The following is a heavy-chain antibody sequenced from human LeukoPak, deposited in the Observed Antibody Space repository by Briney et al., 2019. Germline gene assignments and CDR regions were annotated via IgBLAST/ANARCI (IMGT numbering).Heavy chain of an antibody. V-gene: IGHV4-59*01. CDR3: ATGYSSTWSYFDY. D-gene: IGHD6-13*01. CDR2: IYHSGST. J-gene: IGHJ4*02. Sequence: SETLSPTCTVSGDSISSYYWSWIRQPPGKGLEWIGYIYHSGSTNYNPSLKSRVTISADTSKDQFSLKLASVTAADTAVYYCATGYSSTWSYFDYWGQGPLVTVSS. CDR1: GDSISSYY.